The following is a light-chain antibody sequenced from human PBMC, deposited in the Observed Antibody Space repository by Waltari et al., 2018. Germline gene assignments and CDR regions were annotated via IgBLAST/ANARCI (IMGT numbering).Light chain of an antibody. Sequence: IMMTQSTAPLSVSPGEKAPLSSRASPLVSSNSAWYQQKPGQPPRLLISGASTRATGIPARFSGSGSGTEVTLTISSLQSEDFAVYYCQQYNNWPLTFGQGTKVEIK. CDR1: PLVSSN. J-gene: IGKJ1*01. CDR2: GAS. CDR3: QQYNNWPLT. V-gene: IGKV3-15*01.